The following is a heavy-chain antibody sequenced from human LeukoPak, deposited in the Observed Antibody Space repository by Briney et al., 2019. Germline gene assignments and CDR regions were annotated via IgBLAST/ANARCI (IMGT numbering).Heavy chain of an antibody. CDR2: ISWNSGSI. Sequence: GGSLRLSCAASGFTFDDYAMHWVRQAPGKGLEWVSGISWNSGSIGYADSVRGRFTISRDNAKNTVYLQMNSLRAEDTAVYYCAKTSSSWPRGYFDYWGQGTLVTVSS. V-gene: IGHV3-9*01. D-gene: IGHD6-13*01. CDR3: AKTSSSWPRGYFDY. J-gene: IGHJ4*02. CDR1: GFTFDDYA.